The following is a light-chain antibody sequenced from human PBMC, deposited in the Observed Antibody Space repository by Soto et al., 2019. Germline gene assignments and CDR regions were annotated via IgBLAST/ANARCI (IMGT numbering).Light chain of an antibody. CDR3: SSYSISTAYL. CDR2: EVS. J-gene: IGLJ1*01. CDR1: SSDVGGYSY. V-gene: IGLV2-14*01. Sequence: QSALTQPASVSGSPGQSITISCTGTSSDVGGYSYVSWYQLHPGKAPKLMVFEVSNRPSGVSYRFSGSKSGNTASLTISGLPAEDGADYFCSSYSISTAYLFGTGTKLTVL.